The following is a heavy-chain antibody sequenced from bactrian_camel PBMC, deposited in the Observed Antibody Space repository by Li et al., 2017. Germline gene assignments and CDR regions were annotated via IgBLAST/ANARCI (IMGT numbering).Heavy chain of an antibody. CDR2: IANGGGST. J-gene: IGHJ4*01. D-gene: IGHD6*01. V-gene: IGHV3S40*01. CDR1: GYTFSDYY. Sequence: VQLVESGGGLVQAGGSLRLSCAASGYTFSDYYMIWVRQAPGKGLEWVSHIANGGGSTVYADSVKGRFTISRESGKNTVHLQMNSLMPEDSGVYYCAGDRSYGAWYMESQYKYWGRGPRSPSP.